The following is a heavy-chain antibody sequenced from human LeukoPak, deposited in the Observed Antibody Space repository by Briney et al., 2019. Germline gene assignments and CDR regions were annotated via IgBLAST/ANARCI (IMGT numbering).Heavy chain of an antibody. CDR3: ARVHGAIFGVVPHSYMDV. D-gene: IGHD3-3*01. J-gene: IGHJ6*03. Sequence: PGGSLRLSCAASGFTFSSYSMNWVRQAPGKGLEWVSSISSSSSYIYYADSVKGRFTISRDNAKNSLYLQMNSLRAEDTAVYYCARVHGAIFGVVPHSYMDVWGKGTTVTVSS. CDR2: ISSSSSYI. CDR1: GFTFSSYS. V-gene: IGHV3-21*01.